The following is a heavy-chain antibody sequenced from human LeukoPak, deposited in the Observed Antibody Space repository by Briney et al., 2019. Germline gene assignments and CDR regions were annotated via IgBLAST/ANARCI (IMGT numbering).Heavy chain of an antibody. D-gene: IGHD3-10*01. CDR3: ARGAISHYYGSGRNWFDP. Sequence: SETLSLTCAVYGGSFSGYYWSWIRQPPGKGLEWIGEINHSGSTNYNPSLKSRVTISVDTSKNQFSLKLSPVTAADTAVYYCARGAISHYYGSGRNWFDPWGQGTLVTVSS. J-gene: IGHJ5*02. CDR1: GGSFSGYY. V-gene: IGHV4-34*01. CDR2: INHSGST.